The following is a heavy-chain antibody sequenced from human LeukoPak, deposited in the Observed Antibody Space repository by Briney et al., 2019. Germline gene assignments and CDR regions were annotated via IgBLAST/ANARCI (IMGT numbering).Heavy chain of an antibody. Sequence: PGGSLRLSCAASGFTFSSYGMHWVRQAPGKGPEWVAFIRYDGSNKYYADSVRGRFTISRDNSKNTLYLQMNSLRAEDTAVYYCAKGSLVVAAVGTYFDYWGQGTLVTVSS. J-gene: IGHJ4*02. CDR3: AKGSLVVAAVGTYFDY. V-gene: IGHV3-30*02. CDR1: GFTFSSYG. D-gene: IGHD6-13*01. CDR2: IRYDGSNK.